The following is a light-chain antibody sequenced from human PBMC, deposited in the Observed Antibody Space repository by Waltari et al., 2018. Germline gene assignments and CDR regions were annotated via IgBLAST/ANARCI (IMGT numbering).Light chain of an antibody. J-gene: IGKJ2*01. CDR2: DAS. CDR3: QQYNNWPLYT. V-gene: IGKV1-12*01. CDR1: QGIDNW. Sequence: DIQMTQSPSSVSAAVGDRVTIPCRASQGIDNWLAWYQLKPGKAPKLLMYDASSLQSGVPSRFSGSGSGTDFTLTISSLQSEDFVVYYCQQYNNWPLYTFGQGTKLEI.